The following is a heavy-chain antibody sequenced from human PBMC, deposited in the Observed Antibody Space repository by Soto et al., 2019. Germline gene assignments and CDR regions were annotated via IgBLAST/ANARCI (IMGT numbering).Heavy chain of an antibody. Sequence: QVQLQESDPGLVKPSETLSLTCTVSGDSISNYYWSWIRQPPGKGLEWIGYIYYSGSTHYNPSLKTRVTISVDTSKNQFSLTLSSVTAADTAVYYCARHLWVGTSWYLGALDIWGQGTMVTVSS. V-gene: IGHV4-59*08. D-gene: IGHD6-13*01. CDR1: GDSISNYY. J-gene: IGHJ3*02. CDR3: ARHLWVGTSWYLGALDI. CDR2: IYYSGST.